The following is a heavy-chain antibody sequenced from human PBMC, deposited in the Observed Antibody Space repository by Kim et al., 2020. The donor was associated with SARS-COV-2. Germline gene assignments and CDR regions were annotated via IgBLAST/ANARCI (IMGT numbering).Heavy chain of an antibody. CDR2: ISYDGSNK. V-gene: IGHV3-30*18. Sequence: GGSLRLSCAASGFTFSSYGMHWVRQAPGKGLEWVAVISYDGSNKYYADSVKGRFTISRDNSKNTLYLQMNSLRAEDTAVYYCAKDRYDSSGYYPFYFDYWGQGTLVTVSS. CDR1: GFTFSSYG. J-gene: IGHJ4*02. CDR3: AKDRYDSSGYYPFYFDY. D-gene: IGHD3-22*01.